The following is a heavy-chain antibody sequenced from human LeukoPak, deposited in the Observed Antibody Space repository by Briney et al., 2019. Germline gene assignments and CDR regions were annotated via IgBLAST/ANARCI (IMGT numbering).Heavy chain of an antibody. CDR2: INNSGST. Sequence: PSVTLSLTCAVYGWSFSGYYWSWIRQPPGKGLEWIGEINNSGSTNYNTSLKSSVTISVDTSKNQFSLKLSSVTAADTAVYYCASMDYDSSGYYWNFQHWGQGTLVTVSS. CDR3: ASMDYDSSGYYWNFQH. V-gene: IGHV4-34*01. J-gene: IGHJ1*01. D-gene: IGHD3-22*01. CDR1: GWSFSGYY.